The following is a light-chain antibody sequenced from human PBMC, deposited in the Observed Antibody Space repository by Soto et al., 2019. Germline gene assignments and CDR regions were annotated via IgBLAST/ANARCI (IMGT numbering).Light chain of an antibody. V-gene: IGKV1-39*01. CDR3: QQSYSTPRT. CDR1: QSISSN. Sequence: DIQMTQSPSSLSASVGDRVTITCWAGQSISSNLNWYQQKPGKAPKLLIYATSSLQSGVPSRFSGSGSGTGFTLTISSLQPEDSATYYCQQSYSTPRTFGQGTKLEIK. J-gene: IGKJ1*01. CDR2: ATS.